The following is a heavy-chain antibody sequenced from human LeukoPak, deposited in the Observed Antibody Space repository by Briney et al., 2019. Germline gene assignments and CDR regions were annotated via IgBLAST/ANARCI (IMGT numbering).Heavy chain of an antibody. CDR1: GGSISSYY. Sequence: SETLSLTCTVSGGSISSYYWSWIRQPPGKGLEWIGYIYYSGSTNYNPSLKSRVTISVDTSKNQFSLKLSSVTAADTAVYYCARSYTYKTAFNYWGQGTLVTVSS. V-gene: IGHV4-59*08. CDR2: IYYSGST. CDR3: ARSYTYKTAFNY. J-gene: IGHJ4*02. D-gene: IGHD1-1*01.